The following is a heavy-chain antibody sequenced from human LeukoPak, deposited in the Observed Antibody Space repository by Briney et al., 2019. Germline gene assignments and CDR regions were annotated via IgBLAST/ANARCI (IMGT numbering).Heavy chain of an antibody. Sequence: GSSVKVSCKASGGTFSSYAISWARQAPGQGLEWMGGIIPIFGTANYAQKFQGRVTITADESTSTAYMELSSLRSEDTAVYYCASRPLNAFDIWGQGTMVTVSS. V-gene: IGHV1-69*01. CDR1: GGTFSSYA. CDR2: IIPIFGTA. CDR3: ASRPLNAFDI. J-gene: IGHJ3*02.